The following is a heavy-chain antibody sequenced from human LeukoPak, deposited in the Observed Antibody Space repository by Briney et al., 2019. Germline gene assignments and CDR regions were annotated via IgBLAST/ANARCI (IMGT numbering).Heavy chain of an antibody. CDR2: IYYSGST. V-gene: IGHV4-30-4*08. CDR1: GGSISSYY. J-gene: IGHJ5*02. Sequence: SETLSLTCTVSGGSISSYYWSWIRQPPGKGLEWIGYIYYSGSTYYNPSLKSRVTISVDTSKNQFSLKLSSVTAADTAVYYCAREYYDFSTFDPWGQGTLVTVSS. D-gene: IGHD3-3*01. CDR3: AREYYDFSTFDP.